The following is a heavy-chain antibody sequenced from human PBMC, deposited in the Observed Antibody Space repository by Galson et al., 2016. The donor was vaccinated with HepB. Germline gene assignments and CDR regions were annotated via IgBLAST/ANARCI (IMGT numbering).Heavy chain of an antibody. V-gene: IGHV1-24*01. D-gene: IGHD3-22*01. J-gene: IGHJ4*02. CDR2: FDPEDGEV. CDR1: GYSFSEVS. CDR3: TSPANYDTSGHYYFDY. Sequence: SVKVSCKVSGYSFSEVSMHWVRQAPGGGLEWLGGFDPEDGEVIYAQRFKGRVTMTEDSSKDTAYMELSSLRSEDTAIYYCTSPANYDTSGHYYFDYWGQGTLVTVSS.